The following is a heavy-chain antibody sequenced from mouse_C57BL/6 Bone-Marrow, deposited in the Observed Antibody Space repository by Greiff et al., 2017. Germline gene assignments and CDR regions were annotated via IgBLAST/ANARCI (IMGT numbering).Heavy chain of an antibody. CDR3: ARWNPDYNYAMDY. Sequence: QVQLQQPGAELVMPGASVKLSCKASGYTFTSYWMHWVKQRPGQGLEWIGEIDPSDSYTNYNQKFKGKSTLTVDKSSSTAYMQLSSLTSEDSAVYYCARWNPDYNYAMDYWGQGTSVTVSS. CDR1: GYTFTSYW. J-gene: IGHJ4*01. V-gene: IGHV1-69*01. D-gene: IGHD2-4*01. CDR2: IDPSDSYT.